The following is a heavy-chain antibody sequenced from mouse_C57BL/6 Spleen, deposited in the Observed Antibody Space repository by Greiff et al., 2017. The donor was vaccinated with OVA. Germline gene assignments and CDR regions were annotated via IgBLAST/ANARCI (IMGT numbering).Heavy chain of an antibody. D-gene: IGHD2-4*01. J-gene: IGHJ2*01. CDR3: TRKDDYGYYFDY. CDR2: IDPETSGT. V-gene: IGHV1-15*01. Sequence: QVHVKQSGAELVRPGASVTLSCKASGYTFTDYEMHWVKQTPVHGLEWIGAIDPETSGTAYNQKFKGKAILTADKSSSTAYMELRSLTSEDSAVYYCTRKDDYGYYFDYWGQGTTLTVSS. CDR1: GYTFTDYE.